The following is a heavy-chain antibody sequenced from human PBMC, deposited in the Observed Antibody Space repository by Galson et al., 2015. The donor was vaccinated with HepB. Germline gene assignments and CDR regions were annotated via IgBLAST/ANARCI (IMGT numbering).Heavy chain of an antibody. CDR2: ISAYNGNT. CDR3: ARVGGWVEMATTSNFDY. CDR1: GYTFTSYG. D-gene: IGHD5-24*01. Sequence: QSGAEVKKPGESLRISCKASGYTFTSYGISWVRQAPGQGLERMGWISAYNGNTNYAQKLQGRVTMTTDTSTSTAYMELRSLRSDDTAVYYCARVGGWVEMATTSNFDYWGQGTLVTVSS. V-gene: IGHV1-18*01. J-gene: IGHJ4*02.